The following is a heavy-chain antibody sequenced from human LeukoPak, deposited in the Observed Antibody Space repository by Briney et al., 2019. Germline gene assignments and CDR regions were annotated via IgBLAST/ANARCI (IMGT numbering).Heavy chain of an antibody. CDR3: ARDDGGYCSGGSCYGSVDY. CDR1: GFTFSSYS. CDR2: ISSSSSYI. J-gene: IGHJ4*02. Sequence: GGSLRLSCAASGFTFSSYSMNWVRQAPGRGLGWGSSISSSSSYIYYADSVKGRFTISRDSAKNSLYLQMNSLRAEDTAVYYCARDDGGYCSGGSCYGSVDYWGQGTLVTVAS. D-gene: IGHD2-15*01. V-gene: IGHV3-21*01.